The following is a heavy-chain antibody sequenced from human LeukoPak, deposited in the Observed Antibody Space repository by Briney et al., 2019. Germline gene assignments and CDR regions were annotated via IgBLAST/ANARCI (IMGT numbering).Heavy chain of an antibody. D-gene: IGHD1-26*01. CDR2: ISNSGSTI. Sequence: GGSLRLTCAASGFSFSGYYMSEVRQAPGKGLEWVAYISNSGSTIYYADSVKGRFTISRDNAKNSLYLQMSSLRAGDTAIYYCVRDQDEDRGSTTYDWWGQGTLVTVSS. V-gene: IGHV3-11*01. CDR3: VRDQDEDRGSTTYDW. CDR1: GFSFSGYY. J-gene: IGHJ4*02.